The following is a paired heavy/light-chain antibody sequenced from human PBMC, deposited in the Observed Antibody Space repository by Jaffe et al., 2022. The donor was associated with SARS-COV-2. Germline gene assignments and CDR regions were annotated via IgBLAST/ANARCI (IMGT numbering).Light chain of an antibody. J-gene: IGLJ3*02. CDR3: SSYTSSNTGV. Sequence: QSALTQPASVSGSPGQSITISCTGTSSDVGGYNYVSWYQQHPGKAPKLIIYDVNNRPSGVSNRFSGSKSGNTASLTISGLQAEDEADYHCSSYTSSNTGVFGGGTKLTVL. V-gene: IGLV2-14*01. CDR1: SSDVGGYNY. CDR2: DVN.
Heavy chain of an antibody. Sequence: QLQLQESGPGLVKPSETLSLTCSVSGGSISSSGYYWGWIRQPPGKGLEWIGSIYDSGSTYYNPSLKSRVTISVDTSKNQISLKVNSVTAADTAVYYCARGWFRFDYWGQGTLVTVSS. D-gene: IGHD2-15*01. J-gene: IGHJ4*02. V-gene: IGHV4-39*01. CDR3: ARGWFRFDY. CDR2: IYDSGST. CDR1: GGSISSSGYY.